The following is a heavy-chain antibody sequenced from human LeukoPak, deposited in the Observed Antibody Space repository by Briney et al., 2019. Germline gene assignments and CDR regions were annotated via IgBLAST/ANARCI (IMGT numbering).Heavy chain of an antibody. CDR3: ARVGGYSYGLYYFDY. J-gene: IGHJ4*02. Sequence: SETLSLTCTVSGYSISSGYYWGWIRQPPGKGLEWIGSIYHSGSTYYNPSLKSRVTISVDTSKNQFSLKLSSVTAADTAVHYCARVGGYSYGLYYFDYWGQGTLVTVSS. D-gene: IGHD5-18*01. CDR1: GYSISSGYY. CDR2: IYHSGST. V-gene: IGHV4-38-2*02.